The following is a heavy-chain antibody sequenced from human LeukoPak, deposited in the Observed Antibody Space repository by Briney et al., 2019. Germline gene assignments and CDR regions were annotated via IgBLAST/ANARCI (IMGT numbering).Heavy chain of an antibody. CDR3: ARGITGTTGDWFDP. D-gene: IGHD1-7*01. CDR1: GGFISSGDYY. Sequence: SETLSLTCTVPGGFISSGDYYWSWIRQPPGKGLEWIGYIYYSGSTYYNPSLKSRVTISVDTSKNQFSLKLSSVTAADTAVYYCARGITGTTGDWFDPWGQGTLVTVSS. J-gene: IGHJ5*02. V-gene: IGHV4-30-4*08. CDR2: IYYSGST.